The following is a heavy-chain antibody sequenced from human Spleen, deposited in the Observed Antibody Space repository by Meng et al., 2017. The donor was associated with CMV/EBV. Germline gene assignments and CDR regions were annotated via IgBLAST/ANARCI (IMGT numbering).Heavy chain of an antibody. V-gene: IGHV1-2*02. D-gene: IGHD3-22*01. CDR1: GVSFSSFA. J-gene: IGHJ4*02. CDR3: ARVGIAGVNYFDY. CDR2: INPNSGGT. Sequence: ASVKVSCKTSGVSFSSFALSWVRQAPGQGLEWMGWINPNSGGTNYAQKFQGRVTMTRDTSISTAYMELSSLTSEDTAVYYCARVGIAGVNYFDYWCQGTLVTVSS.